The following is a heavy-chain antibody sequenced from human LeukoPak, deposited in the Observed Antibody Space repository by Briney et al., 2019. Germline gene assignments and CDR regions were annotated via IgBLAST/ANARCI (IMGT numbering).Heavy chain of an antibody. Sequence: GESLRLSCAASGFTVSSNYMNWVRQAPGKGLEWVSVIYGGGNIYYADSVKGLFTISRDNSKNTLYLQMNSLRAEDTAVYYCARGAGYNYPYYFDYWGQGTLVTVSS. CDR2: IYGGGNI. CDR1: GFTVSSNY. J-gene: IGHJ4*02. V-gene: IGHV3-53*01. CDR3: ARGAGYNYPYYFDY. D-gene: IGHD5-24*01.